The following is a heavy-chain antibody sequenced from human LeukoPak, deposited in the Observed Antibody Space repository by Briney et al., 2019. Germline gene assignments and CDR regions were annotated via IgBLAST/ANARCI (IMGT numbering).Heavy chain of an antibody. CDR3: ARGGPRSLTPPFDY. CDR1: GFTFSSYS. D-gene: IGHD2-15*01. Sequence: PGGSLRLSCAPSGFTFSSYSMNWVRQAPGKGLEWVSSISSSSSYIYYADSVKGRFTISTDNAKNSLYLQMNSLRAEDTAVYYCARGGPRSLTPPFDYWGQGTLVTVSS. J-gene: IGHJ4*02. CDR2: ISSSSSYI. V-gene: IGHV3-21*01.